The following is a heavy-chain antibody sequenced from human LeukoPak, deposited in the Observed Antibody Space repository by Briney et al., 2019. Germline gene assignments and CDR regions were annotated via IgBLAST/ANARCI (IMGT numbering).Heavy chain of an antibody. CDR3: ARQTSRGGATDY. D-gene: IGHD1-26*01. V-gene: IGHV4-59*08. CDR2: IYYSGST. Sequence: SETLSLTCTVSGASSSSFYWSWIRQPPGKGLEWIGYIYYSGSTNYNPSLKSRVTVSVDTSNNHFSLMLTSVTAADTAVYYCARQTSRGGATDYWGQGTLVTVSS. J-gene: IGHJ4*02. CDR1: GASSSSFY.